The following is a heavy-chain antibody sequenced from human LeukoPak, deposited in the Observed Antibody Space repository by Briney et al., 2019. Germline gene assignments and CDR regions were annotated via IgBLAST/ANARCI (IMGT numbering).Heavy chain of an antibody. CDR3: ARGGYGEYYYDSSGYSLFDY. Sequence: KPSETLSLTCTVSGGSVSSGSYYWSWIRQPPGKGLEWIGYNYYSGSTNYNPSLKSRVTISVDTSKNQFSLKLSSVTAADTAVYYCARGGYGEYYYDSSGYSLFDYWGQGTLVTVSS. V-gene: IGHV4-61*01. D-gene: IGHD3-22*01. CDR2: NYYSGST. J-gene: IGHJ4*02. CDR1: GGSVSSGSYY.